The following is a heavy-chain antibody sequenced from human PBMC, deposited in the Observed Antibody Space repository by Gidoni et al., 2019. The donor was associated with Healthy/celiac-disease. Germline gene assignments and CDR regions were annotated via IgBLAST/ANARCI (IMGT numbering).Heavy chain of an antibody. V-gene: IGHV3-48*03. CDR3: AREIAAAGNDWYFDL. CDR1: GFTFSSYE. Sequence: EVQLVESGGGLVQPGGSLRLSCAASGFTFSSYEMNWVRQAPGKGLEWVSYISSSGSTIYYADSVKGRFTISRDNAKNSLYLQMNSLRAEDTAVYYCAREIAAAGNDWYFDLWGRGTLVTVSS. D-gene: IGHD6-13*01. CDR2: ISSSGSTI. J-gene: IGHJ2*01.